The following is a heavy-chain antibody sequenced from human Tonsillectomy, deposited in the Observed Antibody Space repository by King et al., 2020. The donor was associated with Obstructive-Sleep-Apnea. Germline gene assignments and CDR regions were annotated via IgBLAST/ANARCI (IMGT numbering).Heavy chain of an antibody. CDR3: ARDSGSALAVAPGDY. V-gene: IGHV3-11*01. J-gene: IGHJ4*02. CDR2: ISSRGSTI. Sequence: VQLVESGGGLVKPGGSLRLSCAASGFTFSDYYMSWIRQAPGNGLEWVSYISSRGSTIYYANSVKGRFTISRDNAKNSLYLQMNSLRAEDTAVYYCARDSGSALAVAPGDYWGQGTLVTVSS. D-gene: IGHD6-19*01. CDR1: GFTFSDYY.